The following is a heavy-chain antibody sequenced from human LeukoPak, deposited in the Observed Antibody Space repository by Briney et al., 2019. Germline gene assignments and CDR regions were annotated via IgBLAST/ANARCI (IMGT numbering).Heavy chain of an antibody. Sequence: ASVKVSCKASGYTFTSYDINWARQATGQGLEWMGWMNPNSGNTGYAQKFQGRVTMTRNTSISTAYMELSSLRSEDTAVYYCARVHFVSYYDSSGYYEGGPFDPWGQGTLVTVSS. V-gene: IGHV1-8*01. CDR2: MNPNSGNT. J-gene: IGHJ5*02. CDR3: ARVHFVSYYDSSGYYEGGPFDP. D-gene: IGHD3-22*01. CDR1: GYTFTSYD.